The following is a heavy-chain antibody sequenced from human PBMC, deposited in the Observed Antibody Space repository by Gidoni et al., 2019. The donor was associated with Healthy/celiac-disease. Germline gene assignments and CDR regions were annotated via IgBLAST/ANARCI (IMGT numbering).Heavy chain of an antibody. CDR3: AKDALDIVVVVAAPSWFDP. Sequence: EVQLLESGGGLVQPGGSLRLSCAASGFTFSSYAISWVRQAPGKGLGWVSAISGSGGSTYYADSVKGRFTISRDNSKNTLYLQMNSLRAEDTAVYYCAKDALDIVVVVAAPSWFDPWGQGTLVTVSS. V-gene: IGHV3-23*01. J-gene: IGHJ5*02. D-gene: IGHD2-15*01. CDR1: GFTFSSYA. CDR2: ISGSGGST.